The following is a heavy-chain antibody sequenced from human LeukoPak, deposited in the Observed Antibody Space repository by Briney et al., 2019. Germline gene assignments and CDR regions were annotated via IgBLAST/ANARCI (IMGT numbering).Heavy chain of an antibody. D-gene: IGHD6-6*01. J-gene: IGHJ6*03. Sequence: ASVKVSCKASGGTFSSYAISWVRQAPGHGLEWMGGIIPIFGTANYAQKFQGRVTITTDESTSTAYMELSSLRSEDTAVYYCARDRVSSSPYYYYMDVWGKGTTVTVSS. CDR2: IIPIFGTA. CDR1: GGTFSSYA. V-gene: IGHV1-69*05. CDR3: ARDRVSSSPYYYYMDV.